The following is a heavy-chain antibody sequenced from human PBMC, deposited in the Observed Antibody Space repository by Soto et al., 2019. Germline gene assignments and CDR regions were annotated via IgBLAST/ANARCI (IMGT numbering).Heavy chain of an antibody. CDR3: ARLTPGYSSGWFIDY. Sequence: SETLSLTCAVYGGAFGGDFWTWIRQSPGKGLEWIGEITQSGSSDYNPSLKSRLTISIDTSRNQFSLKLSSVTTADTAVYYCARLTPGYSSGWFIDYWGQGTLVTVSS. V-gene: IGHV4-34*01. CDR1: GGAFGGDF. D-gene: IGHD6-19*01. J-gene: IGHJ4*02. CDR2: ITQSGSS.